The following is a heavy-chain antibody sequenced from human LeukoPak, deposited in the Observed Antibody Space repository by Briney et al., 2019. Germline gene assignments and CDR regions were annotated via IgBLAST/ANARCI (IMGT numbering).Heavy chain of an antibody. D-gene: IGHD3-10*01. V-gene: IGHV4-39*01. J-gene: IGHJ4*02. CDR2: IFYSGSA. CDR3: ARLQGFRAPFDY. Sequence: SETLSLTCTVSGGSISSGGYYWGWIRQPPGKGLEWIGTIFYSGSAYYNPSLKTRVTTSVDTSKNQFSLKLSSVTAADTAVYYCARLQGFRAPFDYWGQRTLVTVSS. CDR1: GGSISSGGYY.